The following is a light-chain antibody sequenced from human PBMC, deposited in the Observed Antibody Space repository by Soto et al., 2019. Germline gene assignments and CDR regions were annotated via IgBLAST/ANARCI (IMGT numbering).Light chain of an antibody. Sequence: QTVVTQSPSASASLGASVKLTCTLSSGHSSYAIAWHQQQPEKGPRYLMKLNSDGSHSKGDGIPDRFSGSSSGAERYLTISSLQSEDEADYYCQTWGTPHVVFGGGTKLTVL. V-gene: IGLV4-69*01. CDR2: LNSDGSH. J-gene: IGLJ2*01. CDR1: SGHSSYA. CDR3: QTWGTPHVV.